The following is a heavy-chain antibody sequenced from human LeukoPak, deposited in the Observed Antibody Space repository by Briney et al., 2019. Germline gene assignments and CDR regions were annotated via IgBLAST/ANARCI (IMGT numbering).Heavy chain of an antibody. CDR3: ARQYRIAVAARWFDP. CDR1: GYTFTGYY. Sequence: ASVSVSCKASGYTFTGYYMHWVRQAPGQGLEWMGWINPNSGGTNYAQKFQGRVTMTRDTSISTAYMELSRLRSDDTAVYYCARQYRIAVAARWFDPWGQGTLVTVSS. J-gene: IGHJ5*02. CDR2: INPNSGGT. D-gene: IGHD6-19*01. V-gene: IGHV1-2*02.